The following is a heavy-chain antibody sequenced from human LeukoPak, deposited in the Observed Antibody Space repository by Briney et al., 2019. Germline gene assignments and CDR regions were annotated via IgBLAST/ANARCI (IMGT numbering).Heavy chain of an antibody. Sequence: PGGSLRLSCAASGFTFSSYSMNWVRQAPGKGLEWVSYISGSSSAIYYADSVKGRFTISRDNAKNSLYLQMNGLRAEDTAVYYCASESPIQWLAIDYWGQGTLVTVSS. CDR3: ASESPIQWLAIDY. J-gene: IGHJ4*02. CDR1: GFTFSSYS. D-gene: IGHD6-19*01. CDR2: ISGSSSAI. V-gene: IGHV3-48*04.